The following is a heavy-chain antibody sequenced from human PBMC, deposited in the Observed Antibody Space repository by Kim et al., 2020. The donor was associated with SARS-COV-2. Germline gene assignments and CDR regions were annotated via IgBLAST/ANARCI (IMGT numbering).Heavy chain of an antibody. Sequence: GGSLRLSCAASGFTFSSYEMNWVRQAPGKGLEWISYISSRGMTISYAHSVKGRFTISRDNAKNSLYLQMNSLRVEDMGVYYCATDGPAHLRFDPWGQGTLVTVSS. CDR3: ATDGPAHLRFDP. V-gene: IGHV3-48*03. CDR2: ISSRGMTI. J-gene: IGHJ5*02. CDR1: GFTFSSYE.